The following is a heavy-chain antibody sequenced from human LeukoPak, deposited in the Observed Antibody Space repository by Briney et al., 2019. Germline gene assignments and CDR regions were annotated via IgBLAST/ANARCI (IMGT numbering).Heavy chain of an antibody. J-gene: IGHJ4*02. CDR1: GFTFSSYG. Sequence: GGSLRLSCAASGFTFSSYGMHWVRHAPGEGREWVTFIQYDGINKYYANSVKGRFTISRANSKHTVYLKMNSLRTEDTAVYYCARSLTMVRAYDYWGQGTLVTVSS. CDR2: IQYDGINK. V-gene: IGHV3-30*02. D-gene: IGHD3-10*01. CDR3: ARSLTMVRAYDY.